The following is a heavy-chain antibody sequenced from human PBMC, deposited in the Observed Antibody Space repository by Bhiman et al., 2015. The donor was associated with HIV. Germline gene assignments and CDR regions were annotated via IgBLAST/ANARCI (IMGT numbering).Heavy chain of an antibody. CDR2: ITYDGNNK. J-gene: IGHJ4*02. D-gene: IGHD6-19*01. CDR3: ARDRVGAVAGRGGDFDF. CDR1: GFTFSSYA. V-gene: IGHV3-30-3*01. Sequence: QVQLVESGGGVVQPGRSLRLSCVASGFTFSSYAMHWVRQAPGKGLEWVAVITYDGNNKYYADSVKGRFTISRDNSKNTLYLQMNSLKDTALYYCARDRVGAVAGRGGDFDFWGQGTLVTVSS.